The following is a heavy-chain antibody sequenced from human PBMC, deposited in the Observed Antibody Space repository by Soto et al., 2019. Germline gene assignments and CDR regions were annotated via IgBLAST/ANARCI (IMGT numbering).Heavy chain of an antibody. Sequence: QVQLVQSGAEVKKSGASVKVSCKASGYTFTSHDINWVRQATGQGLEWMRWMNPNSGNTSYAQKFQGRVTMTRNTSISTAYMAMSSLRSEDTAVYYCARWAYGYYARFDYWGQGTLVTLSS. CDR3: ARWAYGYYARFDY. CDR2: MNPNSGNT. D-gene: IGHD4-17*01. CDR1: GYTFTSHD. V-gene: IGHV1-8*01. J-gene: IGHJ4*02.